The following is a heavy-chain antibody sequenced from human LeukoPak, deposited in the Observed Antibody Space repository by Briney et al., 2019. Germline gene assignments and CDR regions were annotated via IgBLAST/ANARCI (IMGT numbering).Heavy chain of an antibody. Sequence: GGSLRLSCAASGFTFSSYAMHWVRQAPGKGLEWVSSISSSSSYIYYADSVKGRFTISRDNAKNSLYLQMNSLRAEDTAVYYCARDPEFGIAAAGTVYWGQGTLVTVSS. CDR1: GFTFSSYA. CDR2: ISSSSSYI. D-gene: IGHD6-13*01. CDR3: ARDPEFGIAAAGTVY. J-gene: IGHJ4*02. V-gene: IGHV3-21*01.